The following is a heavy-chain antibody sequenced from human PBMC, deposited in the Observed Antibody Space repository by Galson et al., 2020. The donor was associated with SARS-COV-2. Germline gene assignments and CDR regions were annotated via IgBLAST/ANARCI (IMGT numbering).Heavy chain of an antibody. D-gene: IGHD2-21*01. Sequence: GESPKISCTASGFSFSGFAMHWVRQAPGKGLEWLSVISTDGSKKYYGDSVKGRFTVSRDNSKNALYLQMNSLRPEDAAVYYCAKGCRNGDDCFLIYFWGQGTLVTVSS. CDR3: AKGCRNGDDCFLIYF. CDR1: GFSFSGFA. V-gene: IGHV3-30*18. J-gene: IGHJ4*02. CDR2: ISTDGSKK.